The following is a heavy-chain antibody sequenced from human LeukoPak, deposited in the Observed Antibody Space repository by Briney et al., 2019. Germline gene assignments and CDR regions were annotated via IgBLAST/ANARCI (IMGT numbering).Heavy chain of an antibody. D-gene: IGHD6-19*01. V-gene: IGHV1-8*01. CDR3: ARGRGSGSGWRRFDY. CDR1: GYTFTSYD. Sequence: ASVKVSCKASGYTFTSYDINWVRQATGQGLEWMGWMNPNSGNTGYAQKFQGRVPMTRDTSISTAYMELSSLTSEDSAVYYCARGRGSGSGWRRFDYWGQGTLVTVSS. J-gene: IGHJ4*02. CDR2: MNPNSGNT.